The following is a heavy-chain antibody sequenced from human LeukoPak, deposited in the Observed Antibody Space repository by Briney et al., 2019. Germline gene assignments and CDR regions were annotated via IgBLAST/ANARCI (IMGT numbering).Heavy chain of an antibody. V-gene: IGHV3-23*01. D-gene: IGHD2-2*01. CDR1: GFTFSSYA. Sequence: GGSLRLSCAASGFTFSSYAMSWVRQAPGKGLEWVSDISGGGDYTYYADSVKGRFTISRDNAKNTLYLQMNSLRVEDTAVYYCARRDIVVVPAAMGGAFDMWGQGTMVTVSS. CDR3: ARRDIVVVPAAMGGAFDM. J-gene: IGHJ3*02. CDR2: ISGGGDYT.